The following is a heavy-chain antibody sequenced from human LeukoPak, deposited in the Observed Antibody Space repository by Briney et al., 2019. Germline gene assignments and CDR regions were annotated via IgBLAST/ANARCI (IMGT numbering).Heavy chain of an antibody. J-gene: IGHJ6*03. CDR2: IIPIFGTA. Sequence: GSSVKVSCKASGGTFSSYAISWVRQASGQGLEWMGGIIPIFGTANYAQKFQGRVTITADESTSTAYMELSSLRSEDTAVYYCASRLRADYYYMDVWGKGTTVTVSS. V-gene: IGHV1-69*01. D-gene: IGHD4-17*01. CDR3: ASRLRADYYYMDV. CDR1: GGTFSSYA.